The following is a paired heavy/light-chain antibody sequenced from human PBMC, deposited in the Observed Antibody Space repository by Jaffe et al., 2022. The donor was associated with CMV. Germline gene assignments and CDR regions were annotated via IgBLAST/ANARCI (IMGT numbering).Light chain of an antibody. V-gene: IGKV3-11*01. CDR3: QQRSNWLLT. CDR1: QSIYSY. CDR2: DAS. Sequence: EIVLTQSPATLSLSPGERATLSCRASQSIYSYLAWYQQRPGQAPRLLIYDASNRATGIPARFSGSGSGTDFTLTISSLEPEDFAVYYCQQRSNWLLTFGGGTKVEIK. J-gene: IGKJ4*01.
Heavy chain of an antibody. Sequence: QLQLQESGPGLVKPSETLSLTCNVSGDSISSSTHYWGWIRQPPGKGLEWIGSIFYGGSTFDNPSLKGRVTISIDMSKNQFSLRLRSVTAADTAVYYCARLAYCSSSSCYFHHWGQGTLVTVSS. V-gene: IGHV4-39*01. CDR1: GDSISSSTHY. D-gene: IGHD2-2*01. J-gene: IGHJ1*01. CDR3: ARLAYCSSSSCYFHH. CDR2: IFYGGST.